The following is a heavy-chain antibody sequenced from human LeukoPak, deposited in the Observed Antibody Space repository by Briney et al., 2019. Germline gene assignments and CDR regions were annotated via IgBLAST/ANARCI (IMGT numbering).Heavy chain of an antibody. D-gene: IGHD2-21*01. V-gene: IGHV4-39*07. Sequence: SETLSLTCTVSGGSISSSSYYWGWIRQPPGKGLEWIGSIYYSGSTYYNPSLKSRVTISVDTSKNQFSLKLNSVTAADTAVYYCARDLAGHFGGFYFDYWGQGTLVTVSS. CDR3: ARDLAGHFGGFYFDY. CDR1: GGSISSSSYY. J-gene: IGHJ4*02. CDR2: IYYSGST.